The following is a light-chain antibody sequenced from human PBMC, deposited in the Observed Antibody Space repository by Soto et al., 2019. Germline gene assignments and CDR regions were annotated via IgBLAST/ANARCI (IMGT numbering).Light chain of an antibody. CDR1: QSISSW. CDR3: QQSLNPPHT. Sequence: DIQMTQSPSTLSATAGDRVTITCRASQSISSWLAWYQQKPGKAPSLLISDASTLQSGVPSRFSGSGSGTDFTLSISSLQSEDSATYYFQQSLNPPHTFGQGTKVEI. J-gene: IGKJ2*01. CDR2: DAS. V-gene: IGKV1-39*01.